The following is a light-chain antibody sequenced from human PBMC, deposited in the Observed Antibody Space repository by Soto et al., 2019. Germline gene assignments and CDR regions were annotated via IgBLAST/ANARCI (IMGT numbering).Light chain of an antibody. Sequence: DIQMTQSPSSLSASVGDRVTITCRASQGISNYLAWYQQKPWKVTKLLIYAASTYQSGVPSRFSGSGSGTDFTLTIRSLQPEDVATYYCQKYNSAHTTFGQGTKVE. CDR3: QKYNSAHTT. CDR1: QGISNY. J-gene: IGKJ1*01. V-gene: IGKV1-27*01. CDR2: AAS.